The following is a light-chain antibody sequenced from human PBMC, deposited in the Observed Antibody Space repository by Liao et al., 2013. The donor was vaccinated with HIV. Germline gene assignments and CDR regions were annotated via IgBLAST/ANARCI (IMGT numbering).Light chain of an antibody. CDR1: ALPKQY. Sequence: SYELTQPPSVSVSPGQTARITCSGDALPKQYAFWYQKKPGQAHVVIISKDTERPSGIPERFSGSNSGTKVTLTISGVQAEDEADYYCQSADPTGSYVVFGGGTKLTVL. J-gene: IGLJ2*01. CDR3: QSADPTGSYVV. CDR2: KDT. V-gene: IGLV3-25*03.